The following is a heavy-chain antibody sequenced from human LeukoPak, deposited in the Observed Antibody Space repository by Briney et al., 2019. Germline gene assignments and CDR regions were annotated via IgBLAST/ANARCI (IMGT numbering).Heavy chain of an antibody. Sequence: PGGSLGLPCEASGFPFSSIALSGAPRAPGKGWGWVLGLGGSGGSTYYADSVKGRFTISRDNSKNTLYLQMNSLRAEDTAVYYCAKVETAAAATLRGFDYWGQGTLVTVSS. V-gene: IGHV3-23*01. J-gene: IGHJ4*02. D-gene: IGHD6-13*01. CDR1: GFPFSSIA. CDR3: AKVETAAAATLRGFDY. CDR2: LGGSGGST.